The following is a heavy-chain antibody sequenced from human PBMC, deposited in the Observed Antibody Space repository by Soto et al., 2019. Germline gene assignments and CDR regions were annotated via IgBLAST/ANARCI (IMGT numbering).Heavy chain of an antibody. V-gene: IGHV1-46*01. J-gene: IGHJ5*02. CDR3: ARDYSSSWYWFDP. Sequence: ASVKVSCKASGYTFPSYYMHWVRQAPGQGLEWMGIIDPSGGSTSYAQKFQGRVTMTRDTSTSTVYMELSSLRSEDTAVYYCARDYSSSWYWFDPWGPGTLVTVSS. CDR1: GYTFPSYY. D-gene: IGHD6-13*01. CDR2: IDPSGGST.